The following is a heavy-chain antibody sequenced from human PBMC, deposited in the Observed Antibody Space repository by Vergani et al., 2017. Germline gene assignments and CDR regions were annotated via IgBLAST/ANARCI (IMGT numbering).Heavy chain of an antibody. CDR3: ARDRLWFGHFDY. CDR1: GGSFSGYY. CDR2: INHSGST. Sequence: QVQLQQWGAGLLKPSETLSLTCAVYGGSFSGYYWSWIRQPPGKGLEWIGEINHSGSTNYNPSLKSRVTISVDTSKNQFSLQLSSVTAADTAVYYCARDRLWFGHFDYWGQGTLVTVSS. D-gene: IGHD3-10*01. V-gene: IGHV4-34*01. J-gene: IGHJ4*02.